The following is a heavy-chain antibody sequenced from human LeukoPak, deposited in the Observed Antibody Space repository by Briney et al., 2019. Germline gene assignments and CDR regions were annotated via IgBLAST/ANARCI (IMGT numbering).Heavy chain of an antibody. V-gene: IGHV4-34*01. CDR1: GGSISSYY. Sequence: SETLSLTCTVSGGSISSYYWSWIRQPPGKGLEWIGEINHSGSTNYNPSLKSRVTISVDTSNNQFSLKLTSVTAADTAVYYCARVRYSYGLKVYGMDVWGQGTTVTVSS. CDR3: ARVRYSYGLKVYGMDV. D-gene: IGHD5-18*01. CDR2: INHSGST. J-gene: IGHJ6*02.